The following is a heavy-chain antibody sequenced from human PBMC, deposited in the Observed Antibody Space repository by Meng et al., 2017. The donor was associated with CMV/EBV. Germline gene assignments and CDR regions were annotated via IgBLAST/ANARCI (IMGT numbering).Heavy chain of an antibody. J-gene: IGHJ4*02. V-gene: IGHV3-66*02. CDR1: GLTVSSNY. CDR2: IYSGGST. CDR3: ARDSYCGGDCYSDY. D-gene: IGHD2-21*01. Sequence: GESLKISCAASGLTVSSNYMSCARQAPGKGLEWVSVIYSGGSTYYADSVKGRFTISRDNSKNTLYLQMNSLRAEDTAVYYCARDSYCGGDCYSDYWGQGTLVTVSS.